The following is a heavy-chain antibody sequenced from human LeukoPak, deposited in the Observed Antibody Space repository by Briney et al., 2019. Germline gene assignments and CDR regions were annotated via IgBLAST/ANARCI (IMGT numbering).Heavy chain of an antibody. D-gene: IGHD3-9*01. CDR2: INHSGST. CDR3: ARRAPNYDILTGPDSNYYYYGMDV. CDR1: GGSFSGYY. J-gene: IGHJ6*02. Sequence: SETLSLTCAVYGGSFSGYYWSWIRQPPGKGLEWIGEINHSGSTNYNPSLKSRVTISVDTSKNQFSLKLGSVTAADTAVYYCARRAPNYDILTGPDSNYYYYGMDVWGQGTTVTVSS. V-gene: IGHV4-34*01.